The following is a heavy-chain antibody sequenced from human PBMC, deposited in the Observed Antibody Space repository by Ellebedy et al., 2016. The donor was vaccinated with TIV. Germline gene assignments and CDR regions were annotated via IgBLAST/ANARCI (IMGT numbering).Heavy chain of an antibody. V-gene: IGHV5-51*01. CDR1: GYSFPTYW. Sequence: GESLKISCKGSGYSFPTYWIGWVRQMPGKGLEWMGTIYPGDSDTRYSPSFEGQVTISADKSISTVFLQWSSLKASDTAIYYCARPNMGYYYMDAWGTGTTVSVSS. CDR3: ARPNMGYYYMDA. CDR2: IYPGDSDT. J-gene: IGHJ6*03. D-gene: IGHD2/OR15-2a*01.